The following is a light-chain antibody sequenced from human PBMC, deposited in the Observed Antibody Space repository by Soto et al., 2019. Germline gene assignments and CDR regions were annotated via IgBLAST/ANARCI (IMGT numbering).Light chain of an antibody. V-gene: IGKV1-12*01. CDR2: AAS. CDR3: QQANRFPIT. J-gene: IGKJ5*01. Sequence: DIQMTQSPSSVSSSVGDRVTITVRASQVISSWLAWYQQKPGKAPKLLIYAASSLQSGVPSRFSGSGSGTDFTLTISSLQPEDFATYYCQQANRFPITFGQGTRLEIK. CDR1: QVISSW.